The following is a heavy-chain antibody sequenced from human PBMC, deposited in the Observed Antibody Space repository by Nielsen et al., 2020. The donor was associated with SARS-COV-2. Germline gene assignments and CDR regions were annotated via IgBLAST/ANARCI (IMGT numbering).Heavy chain of an antibody. V-gene: IGHV3-48*04. CDR2: ISSSSSTM. J-gene: IGHJ3*02. Sequence: GGSLRLSCAASGFTFSSYSMNWVRQAPGKGLEWVSNISSSSSTMYYADSVKGRFTISRDNAKNSLYLQMNSLRAEDTAVYYCAREYYDILTGYDAFDIWGQGTMVTVSS. CDR1: GFTFSSYS. D-gene: IGHD3-9*01. CDR3: AREYYDILTGYDAFDI.